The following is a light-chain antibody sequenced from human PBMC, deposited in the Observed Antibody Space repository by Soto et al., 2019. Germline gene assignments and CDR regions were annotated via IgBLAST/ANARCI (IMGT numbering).Light chain of an antibody. J-gene: IGKJ3*01. Sequence: EIVLTLSPATLSLSPGEIATLSCRASQSVSSYLAWYQQKPGQAPRLLIYDASNRATGIPARFSGSGSGTDFTLTISSLEPEDFAVYYCQQRSNWPLTFGPGTKVDIK. CDR3: QQRSNWPLT. V-gene: IGKV3-11*01. CDR2: DAS. CDR1: QSVSSY.